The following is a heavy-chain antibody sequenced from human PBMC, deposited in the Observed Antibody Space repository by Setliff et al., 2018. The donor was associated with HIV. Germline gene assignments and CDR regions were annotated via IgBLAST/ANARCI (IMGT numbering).Heavy chain of an antibody. CDR3: ARDHQTMLWLDY. D-gene: IGHD2-21*01. Sequence: ASVKVSCKASGYTFTSYGISWVRQAPGQGLEWMGWISACNGNTNYAQKLQGRVTMTTDTSTSTAYMELRSLTSEDTAVYYCARDHQTMLWLDYWGQGTLVTVSS. CDR1: GYTFTSYG. V-gene: IGHV1-18*01. J-gene: IGHJ4*02. CDR2: ISACNGNT.